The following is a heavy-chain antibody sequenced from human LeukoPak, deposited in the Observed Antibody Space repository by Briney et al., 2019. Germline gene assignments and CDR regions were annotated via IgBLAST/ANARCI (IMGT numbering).Heavy chain of an antibody. CDR3: ARVDGSYGDAFDV. CDR1: GGSISSYY. CDR2: IYYSGST. Sequence: ETLSLTCTVSGGSISSYYWSWIRQPPGKGLEWIGYIYYSGSTNYNPSLKSRVTISVDTSKNEFSLKLSSVTAADTAVYYCARVDGSYGDAFDVWGQATSVTVSS. J-gene: IGHJ3*01. D-gene: IGHD1-26*01. V-gene: IGHV4-59*01.